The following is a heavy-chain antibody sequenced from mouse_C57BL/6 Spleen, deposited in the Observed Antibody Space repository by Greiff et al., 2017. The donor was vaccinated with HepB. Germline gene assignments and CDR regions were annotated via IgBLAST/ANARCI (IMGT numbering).Heavy chain of an antibody. D-gene: IGHD2-3*01. Sequence: QVQLQQSGAELARPGASVKLSCKASGYTFTSYGISWVKQRTGQGLEWIGEIYPRSGNTYYNEKFKGKATLTADKSSSTAYMELRSLTSEDSAVYFCARRQRDGYYWYFDVCGTKTTLTVSS. CDR1: GYTFTSYG. V-gene: IGHV1-81*01. CDR3: ARRQRDGYYWYFDV. CDR2: IYPRSGNT. J-gene: IGHJ1*03.